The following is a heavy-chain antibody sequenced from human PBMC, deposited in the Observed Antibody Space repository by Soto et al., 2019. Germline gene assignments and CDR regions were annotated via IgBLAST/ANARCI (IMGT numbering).Heavy chain of an antibody. J-gene: IGHJ6*02. CDR2: VSPPFRTS. CDR1: GVSFNNNG. V-gene: IGHV1-69*01. Sequence: QVQLVQAGAEVKKPGSSWKVSCKTSGVSFNNNGIGWVRQAPGHGLEWMGGVSPPFRTSNYARKFQGRISIPADASTGTVNMELSRLPSEDTAKYYCARVLYYGSGSYSPYGMDVWGQGTTVTASS. D-gene: IGHD3-10*01. CDR3: ARVLYYGSGSYSPYGMDV.